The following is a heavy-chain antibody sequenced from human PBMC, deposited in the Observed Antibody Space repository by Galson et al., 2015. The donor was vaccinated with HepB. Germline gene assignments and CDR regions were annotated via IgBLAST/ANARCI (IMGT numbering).Heavy chain of an antibody. Sequence: SLRLSCAASGFTFSSYAMHWVRQAPGKGLEWVAAIWYDGSNKFYADSVKGRFTISRDNSKITLYLQLNGLRAEDSAVYYCARDATFADTTMDWGQGTLVTVSS. CDR1: GFTFSSYA. J-gene: IGHJ4*02. CDR2: IWYDGSNK. V-gene: IGHV3-33*01. D-gene: IGHD5-18*01. CDR3: ARDATFADTTMD.